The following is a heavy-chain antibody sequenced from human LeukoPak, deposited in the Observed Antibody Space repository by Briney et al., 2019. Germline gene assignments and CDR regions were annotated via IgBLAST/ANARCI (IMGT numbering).Heavy chain of an antibody. Sequence: SETLSLTCTVSGDSISIYYWSWIRQPPGKGLEWIGYIYNSGSTNYNPSLKSRVTISVDTSKNQFSLKLTSVTAADTAVYYCARAGQGYCSSASCFLSLDYWGQGTLVTVSA. V-gene: IGHV4-59*01. CDR2: IYNSGST. CDR1: GDSISIYY. CDR3: ARAGQGYCSSASCFLSLDY. J-gene: IGHJ4*02. D-gene: IGHD2-2*01.